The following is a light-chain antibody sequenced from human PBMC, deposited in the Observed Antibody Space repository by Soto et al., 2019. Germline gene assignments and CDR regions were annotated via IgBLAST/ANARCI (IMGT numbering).Light chain of an antibody. CDR3: SSYTSSSTRV. J-gene: IGLJ1*01. CDR2: EVS. V-gene: IGLV2-14*03. Sequence: QSALTQPASVSGSPGQSITISCTGTSSDVGAYDFVSWYQQHPDKAPKLMIYEVSNRPSGVSNRFSGSKSVNTATLTISGRQAEDEADDYCSSYTSSSTRVFGTGTKVTVL. CDR1: SSDVGAYDF.